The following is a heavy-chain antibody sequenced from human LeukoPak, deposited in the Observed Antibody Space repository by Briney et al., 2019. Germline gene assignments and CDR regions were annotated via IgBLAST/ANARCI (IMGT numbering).Heavy chain of an antibody. CDR1: GFTFRDYY. CDR2: MYFNSGAT. CDR3: AREGSSASGQDWYAFDI. J-gene: IGHJ3*02. V-gene: IGHV1-2*02. D-gene: IGHD5-12*01. Sequence: GASVKVSCKASGFTFRDYYVQWARQVPGQGLEWVGWMYFNSGATRYAPKFQGRVTLTGDTSINTVYMKLVSLGSDDTAMYYCAREGSSASGQDWYAFDIWGQATMVTDSS.